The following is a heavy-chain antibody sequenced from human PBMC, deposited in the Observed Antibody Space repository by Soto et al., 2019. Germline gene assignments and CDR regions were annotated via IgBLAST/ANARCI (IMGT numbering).Heavy chain of an antibody. CDR1: GFTFSSYA. CDR2: ISGSGGST. D-gene: IGHD6-19*01. J-gene: IGHJ5*02. V-gene: IGHV3-23*01. CDR3: AKGVKQWPEYNWFDP. Sequence: EVQLLESGGGLVQPGGSLRLSCAASGFTFSSYAMSWVRQAPGKGLEWVSAISGSGGSTYYADSVKGRFTISRDNSKNTLYLQMNRLRAEDTAVYYCAKGVKQWPEYNWFDPWGQGTLVTVSS.